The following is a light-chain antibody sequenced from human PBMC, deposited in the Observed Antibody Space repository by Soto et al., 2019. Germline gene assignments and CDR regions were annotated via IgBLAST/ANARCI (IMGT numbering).Light chain of an antibody. CDR1: QSVPSKY. Sequence: ENVLTQSPGTLSLSPGERATLSCRASQSVPSKYLAWYQQKPGQAPRLLVYGGSHRAAGIPDRFSGSRSGTDFTLTISRVEPEDLAVFYCQLYGDSPSMYTLGQGTKLEV. V-gene: IGKV3-20*01. CDR3: QLYGDSPSMYT. CDR2: GGS. J-gene: IGKJ2*01.